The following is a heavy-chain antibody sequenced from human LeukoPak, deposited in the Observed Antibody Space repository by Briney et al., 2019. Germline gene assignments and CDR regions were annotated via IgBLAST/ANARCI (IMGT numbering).Heavy chain of an antibody. D-gene: IGHD2-2*01. J-gene: IGHJ5*02. CDR3: ARRLCSSTSCYWFDP. CDR2: ISGSGGST. Sequence: PGGSLRLSCAASGFTFSSYAMSWVRQAPGKGLEWVSAISGSGGSTYYADSVKGRFTIPRDNSKNTLYLQMNSLRAEDTAVYYCARRLCSSTSCYWFDPWGQGTLVAVSS. V-gene: IGHV3-23*01. CDR1: GFTFSSYA.